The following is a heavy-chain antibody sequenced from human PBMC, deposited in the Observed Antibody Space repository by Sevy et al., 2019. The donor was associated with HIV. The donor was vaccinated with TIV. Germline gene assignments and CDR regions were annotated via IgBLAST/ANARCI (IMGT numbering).Heavy chain of an antibody. CDR1: GYTFTRYT. V-gene: IGHV7-4-1*02. J-gene: IGHJ5*02. Sequence: ASVKVSCKTSGYTFTRYTMNWVRQAPGQGLEWMGWINTDTGNPTYAQGFTGRFVFSFDTSVNTAYLQISSLRAEDTAIYYCARGAYYGSGYNWFDPWDQGTLVTVSS. CDR2: INTDTGNP. D-gene: IGHD3-10*01. CDR3: ARGAYYGSGYNWFDP.